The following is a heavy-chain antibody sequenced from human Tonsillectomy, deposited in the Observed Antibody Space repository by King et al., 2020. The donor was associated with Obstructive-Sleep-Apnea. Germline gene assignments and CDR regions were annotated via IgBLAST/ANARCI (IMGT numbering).Heavy chain of an antibody. V-gene: IGHV3-66*01. J-gene: IGHJ4*02. CDR2: IYSGGST. CDR3: ARVGLHSGYEHIFKEYYFDY. Sequence: VQLVESGGGLVQPGGSLRLSCAASGFTVSSNYMSWVRQAPGKGLEWVSVIYSGGSTYYADSVKGRFTISRDNSKNTLHLQMNSLRAEDTAVYYCARVGLHSGYEHIFKEYYFDYWGQGTLVTVSS. D-gene: IGHD5-12*01. CDR1: GFTVSSNY.